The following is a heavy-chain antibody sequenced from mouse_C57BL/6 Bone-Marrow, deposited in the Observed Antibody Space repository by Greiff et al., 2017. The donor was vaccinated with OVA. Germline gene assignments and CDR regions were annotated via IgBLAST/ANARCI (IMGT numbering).Heavy chain of an antibody. CDR2: ISSGSSTI. D-gene: IGHD2-2*01. CDR1: GFTFSDYG. Sequence: EVQRVESGGGLVKPGGSLKLSCAASGFTFSDYGMHWVRQAPEKGLEWVAYISSGSSTIYYADTVKGRFTIYRDNAKNTLFLQMTRLRSEDTAMYYCARLGLRYYAMDYWGQGTSVTVSS. J-gene: IGHJ4*01. CDR3: ARLGLRYYAMDY. V-gene: IGHV5-17*01.